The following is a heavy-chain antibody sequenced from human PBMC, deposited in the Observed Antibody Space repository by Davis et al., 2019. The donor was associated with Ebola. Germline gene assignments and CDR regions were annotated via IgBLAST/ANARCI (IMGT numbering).Heavy chain of an antibody. J-gene: IGHJ6*02. CDR1: GFTVSSNY. V-gene: IGHV3-66*01. Sequence: GESLKISCAASGFTVSSNYMSWVRQAPGKGLEWVSVIYSGGSTYYADSVKGRFTISRDNSKNTLYLQMNSLRAEDTAVYYCAREGAAVPDYYYGMDVWGQGTTVTVSS. CDR2: IYSGGST. CDR3: AREGAAVPDYYYGMDV. D-gene: IGHD6-13*01.